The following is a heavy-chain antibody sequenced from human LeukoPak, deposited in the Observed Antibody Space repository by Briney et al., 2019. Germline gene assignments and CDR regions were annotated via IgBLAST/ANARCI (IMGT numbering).Heavy chain of an antibody. CDR2: IGTAGDT. D-gene: IGHD3-22*01. CDR1: GFTFSSYD. Sequence: GSLRLSCAASGFTFSSYDMHWVRPATGKGLEWVSAIGTAGDTYYPGSVKGRFTISRENAKNSLYLQMNSLRAGDTAVYYCARGVYYDSSGYAEYYFDYWGQGTLVTVSS. CDR3: ARGVYYDSSGYAEYYFDY. J-gene: IGHJ4*02. V-gene: IGHV3-13*01.